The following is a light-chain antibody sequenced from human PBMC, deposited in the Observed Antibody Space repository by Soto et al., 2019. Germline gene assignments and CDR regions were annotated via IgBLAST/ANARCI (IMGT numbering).Light chain of an antibody. CDR2: GAS. Sequence: EIVMTQSQATLSVSPGERATLSCRATQSVGSNLAWYQQKPGQPPRLLIYGASTRATGISARFSGSGSGTEFTLTISSLRSEHSAVYYCQQYNNWPLTFGGGTKVDIK. V-gene: IGKV3D-15*01. J-gene: IGKJ4*01. CDR3: QQYNNWPLT. CDR1: QSVGSN.